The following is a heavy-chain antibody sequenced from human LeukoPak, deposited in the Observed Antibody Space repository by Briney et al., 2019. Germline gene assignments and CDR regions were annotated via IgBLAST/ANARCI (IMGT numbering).Heavy chain of an antibody. Sequence: PGGSLRLSCAASGFTFNNYGMHWVRQAPGKGLEWVAFIRYDRIYKYYADSVKGRFTISRDNSKNTLYLQMNSLRAEDTAVYYCAKDCCTYKPLIYYSDYWGQGTLVTVSS. V-gene: IGHV3-30*02. CDR1: GFTFNNYG. CDR3: AKDCCTYKPLIYYSDY. D-gene: IGHD2-8*01. J-gene: IGHJ4*02. CDR2: IRYDRIYK.